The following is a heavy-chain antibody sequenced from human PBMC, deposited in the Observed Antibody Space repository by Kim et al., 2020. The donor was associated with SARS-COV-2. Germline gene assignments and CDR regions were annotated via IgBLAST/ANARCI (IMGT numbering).Heavy chain of an antibody. D-gene: IGHD3-3*01. Sequence: SETLSLTCTVSGGSISSYYWSWIRQPPGKGLEWIGYIYYSGSTNYNPSLKRRVTISVDTSKNQFSLKLSSVTAADTAVYYCARGSSLTIFGVVGWFDPWGQGTLVTVSS. CDR1: GGSISSYY. CDR3: ARGSSLTIFGVVGWFDP. V-gene: IGHV4-59*01. J-gene: IGHJ5*02. CDR2: IYYSGST.